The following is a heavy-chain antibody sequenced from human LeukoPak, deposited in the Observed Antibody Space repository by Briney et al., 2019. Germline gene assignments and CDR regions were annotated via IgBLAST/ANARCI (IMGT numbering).Heavy chain of an antibody. CDR3: ARDGYHYDSSGYYSLDY. CDR2: IYHSGSS. V-gene: IGHV4-30-2*01. Sequence: SETLSLTCAVSGVSMGSGGYSWSWVRQPPGKGLEWIGYIYHSGSSYYNPSLKSRVTMSVDTSKNQLSLKLDSVTAADTAVYYCARDGYHYDSSGYYSLDYWGQGTLVTVSS. D-gene: IGHD3-22*01. CDR1: GVSMGSGGYS. J-gene: IGHJ4*02.